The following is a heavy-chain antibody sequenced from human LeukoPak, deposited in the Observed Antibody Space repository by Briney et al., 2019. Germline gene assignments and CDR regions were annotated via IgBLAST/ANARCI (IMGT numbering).Heavy chain of an antibody. CDR3: ARDTLVRGTTAFDI. Sequence: GGSLRLSCAASGFTVSSNYMSWVRQAPGKGLEWVSVIYSGGSTYYAGSVKGRFTISRHNSKNTLYLQMNSLRAEDTAVYYCARDTLVRGTTAFDIWGQGTMVAVSS. CDR2: IYSGGST. D-gene: IGHD3-10*01. CDR1: GFTVSSNY. V-gene: IGHV3-53*04. J-gene: IGHJ3*02.